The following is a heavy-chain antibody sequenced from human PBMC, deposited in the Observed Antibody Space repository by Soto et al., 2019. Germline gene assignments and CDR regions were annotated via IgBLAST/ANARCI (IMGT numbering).Heavy chain of an antibody. V-gene: IGHV3-21*01. CDR1: GFTFSTYA. Sequence: PGGSLRLSCAASGFTFSTYAMSWVRQAQGKGLEWVSSISGSGNYTHYADFLRGRFTISRDNAKTSLYLQMNSLRAEDTAVYYCAREGINNYNEYYFDSWGQGTVVTVSS. CDR3: AREGINNYNEYYFDS. D-gene: IGHD4-4*01. J-gene: IGHJ4*02. CDR2: ISGSGNYT.